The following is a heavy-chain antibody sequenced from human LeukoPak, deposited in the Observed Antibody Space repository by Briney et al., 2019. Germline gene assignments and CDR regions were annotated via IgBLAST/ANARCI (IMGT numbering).Heavy chain of an antibody. CDR3: ARVTRGYSYGGIDY. CDR1: GGTFSSYA. Sequence: SVKVSCKASGGTFSSYAISWVRQAPRQGLEWMGGIIPIFGTANYAQKFQGRVTITTDESTSTAYMELSSLRSEDTAVYYCARVTRGYSYGGIDYWGQGTLVTVSS. CDR2: IIPIFGTA. D-gene: IGHD5-18*01. V-gene: IGHV1-69*05. J-gene: IGHJ4*02.